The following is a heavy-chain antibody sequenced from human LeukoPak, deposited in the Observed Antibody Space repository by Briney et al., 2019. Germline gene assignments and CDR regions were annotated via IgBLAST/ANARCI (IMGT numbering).Heavy chain of an antibody. CDR3: ARNLNYYDSSS. CDR2: ITPNSGST. J-gene: IGHJ4*02. CDR1: GYTLTGYY. D-gene: IGHD3-22*01. Sequence: ASLKGSSKASGYTLTGYYMHGVRQAPGQGREWMGWITPNSGSTNYAQKFQGRVTMTRDTSISTAYMELSRLRSDDTAVYYCARNLNYYDSSSWGQGTLVTVSS. V-gene: IGHV1-2*02.